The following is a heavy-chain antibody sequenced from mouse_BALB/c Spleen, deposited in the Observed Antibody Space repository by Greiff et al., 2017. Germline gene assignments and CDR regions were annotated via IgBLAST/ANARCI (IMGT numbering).Heavy chain of an antibody. CDR1: GYSITSDYA. J-gene: IGHJ2*01. V-gene: IGHV3-2*02. CDR2: ISYSGST. Sequence: EVKLLESGPGLVKPSQSLSLTCTVTGYSITSDYAWNWIRQFPGNKLEWMGYISYSGSTSYNPSLKSRISITRDTSKNQFFLQLNSVTTEDTATYYCARSDSLLRPHYFDYWGQGTTLTVSS. CDR3: ARSDSLLRPHYFDY. D-gene: IGHD1-2*01.